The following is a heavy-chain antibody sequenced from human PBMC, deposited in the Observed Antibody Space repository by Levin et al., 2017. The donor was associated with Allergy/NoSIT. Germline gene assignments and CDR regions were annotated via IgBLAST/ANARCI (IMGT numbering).Heavy chain of an antibody. CDR1: EFSLNTSGVG. J-gene: IGHJ4*02. V-gene: IGHV2-5*01. CDR2: VHWNDAN. Sequence: SGPTLVKPTQTLTLTCTFSEFSLNTSGVGVGWIRQPPGKALEWLAVVHWNDANHYRSSLITRLTVTKDTSKNQVVLTMTNMDPVDTATYYCGHRRVGEGFTYWGQGTLVTVS. CDR3: GHRRVGEGFTY. D-gene: IGHD3-10*01.